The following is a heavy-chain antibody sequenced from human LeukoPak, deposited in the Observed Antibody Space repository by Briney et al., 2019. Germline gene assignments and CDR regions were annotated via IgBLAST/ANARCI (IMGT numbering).Heavy chain of an antibody. J-gene: IGHJ5*02. CDR2: TYYTSKWNN. Sequence: SQTLSLTCAISGDSVSNNNVAWSWFRQSPSRGLEWLGRTYYTSKWNNDYAESVQSRIAVNPDTSKNQFSLHLDSVSPEDTAMYYCARQASRRFDPWGQGTLVTVSS. V-gene: IGHV6-1*01. CDR3: ARQASRRFDP. CDR1: GDSVSNNNVA.